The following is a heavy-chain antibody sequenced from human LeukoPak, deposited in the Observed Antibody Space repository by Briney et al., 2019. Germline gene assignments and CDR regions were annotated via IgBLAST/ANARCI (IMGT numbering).Heavy chain of an antibody. CDR1: GFTFSSYA. CDR3: ARDIVVVPAATGYYYYYYGMDV. J-gene: IGHJ6*02. V-gene: IGHV3-30*04. CDR2: ISYDGSNK. Sequence: PGRSLRLSCTASGFTFSSYAMHWVRQAPGKGLEWVAVISYDGSNKYYADSMKGRFTISRDNSKNTLYLQMNSLRAEDAAVYYCARDIVVVPAATGYYYYYYGMDVWGQGTTVTVS. D-gene: IGHD2-2*01.